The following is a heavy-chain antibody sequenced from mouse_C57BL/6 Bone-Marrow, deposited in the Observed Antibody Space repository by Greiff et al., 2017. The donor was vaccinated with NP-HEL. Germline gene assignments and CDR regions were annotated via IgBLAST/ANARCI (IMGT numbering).Heavy chain of an antibody. D-gene: IGHD2-5*01. V-gene: IGHV1-76*01. J-gene: IGHJ2*01. CDR3: ARGGTSYSNFDY. Sequence: QVQLQQSGAELVRPGASVKLSCKASGYTFTDYYINWVKQRPGQGLEWIARIYPGSGNTYYNEKFKGKATLTAEKSSSTAYMQLSSLTSEDSAVYFCARGGTSYSNFDYWGQGTTLTVSS. CDR2: IYPGSGNT. CDR1: GYTFTDYY.